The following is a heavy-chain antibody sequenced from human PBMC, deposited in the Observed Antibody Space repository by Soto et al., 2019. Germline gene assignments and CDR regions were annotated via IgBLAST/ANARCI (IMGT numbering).Heavy chain of an antibody. CDR3: ARARVATRGNYYYSGMDV. J-gene: IGHJ6*02. D-gene: IGHD5-12*01. V-gene: IGHV3-33*01. CDR2: IWYDGGNK. Sequence: WGSXRLSCSASVFTFSIYGMHLFRHAPGKGLEWVAVIWYDGGNKYYADSVKGRFTISRDNSKNTLYLQMNSLRAEDTPVYYCARARVATRGNYYYSGMDVWGQGTTV. CDR1: VFTFSIYG.